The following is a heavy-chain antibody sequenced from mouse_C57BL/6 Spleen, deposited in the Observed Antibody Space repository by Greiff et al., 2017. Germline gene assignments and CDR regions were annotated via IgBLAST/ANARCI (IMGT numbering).Heavy chain of an antibody. CDR3: ARRNRHFAY. V-gene: IGHV1-55*01. CDR2: IYPGSGST. CDR1: GYTFTSYW. Sequence: QVQLQQPGAELVKPGASVKLSCKASGYTFTSYWMHWVKQRPGRGLEWIGDIYPGSGSTNYNEKFKSKATLTVDTSSSTAYMQLSSLTSEDSAVYYCARRNRHFAYWGQGTLVTVSA. J-gene: IGHJ3*01.